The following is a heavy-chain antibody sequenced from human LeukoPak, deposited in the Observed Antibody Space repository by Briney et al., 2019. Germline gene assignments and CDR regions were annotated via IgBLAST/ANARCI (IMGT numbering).Heavy chain of an antibody. V-gene: IGHV4-4*07. Sequence: SETLSLTCTVSGGSISSYYWSWIRQPAGKGLEWIGRIYTSGSTNYNPSLKSRVTMSVDTSKNQFSLKLSSVTAADTAVYYCARDRHYYDSSGYYYSYYYYYMDVWGKGTTLTVSS. D-gene: IGHD3-22*01. J-gene: IGHJ6*03. CDR3: ARDRHYYDSSGYYYSYYYYYMDV. CDR2: IYTSGST. CDR1: GGSISSYY.